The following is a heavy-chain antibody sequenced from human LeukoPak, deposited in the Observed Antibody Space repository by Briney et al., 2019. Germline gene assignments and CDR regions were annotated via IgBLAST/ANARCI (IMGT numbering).Heavy chain of an antibody. D-gene: IGHD3-16*01. Sequence: GGSLRLSCAASGFTFSSYGMHWFRQAPGKGLEWVAFIRYDGSNKYYADSVKGRFTISRDNSKNTLYLQMNSLRAEDTAVYYCAKGIWGDVGYYFDYWGQGPLVTVSS. CDR3: AKGIWGDVGYYFDY. CDR1: GFTFSSYG. V-gene: IGHV3-30*02. CDR2: IRYDGSNK. J-gene: IGHJ4*02.